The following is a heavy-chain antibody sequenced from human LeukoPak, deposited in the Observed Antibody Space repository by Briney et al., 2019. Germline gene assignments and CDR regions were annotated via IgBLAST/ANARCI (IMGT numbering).Heavy chain of an antibody. CDR2: IYYSGST. CDR1: GGSISSSSYY. CDR3: ARHVYSNHGHYYYYMDV. Sequence: SETLSLTCTVSGGSISSSSYYWGWIPQPPGKGLEWIGSIYYSGSTYYNPSLKSRVTISVDTSKNQFSLKLSSVTAADTAVYYCARHVYSNHGHYYYYMDVWGKGTTVTVSS. D-gene: IGHD4-11*01. V-gene: IGHV4-39*01. J-gene: IGHJ6*03.